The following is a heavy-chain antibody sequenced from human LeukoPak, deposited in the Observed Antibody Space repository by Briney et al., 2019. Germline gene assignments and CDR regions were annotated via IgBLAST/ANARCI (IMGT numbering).Heavy chain of an antibody. V-gene: IGHV1-2*02. Sequence: ASVTVSFKASGYTFTGYYMHWVRQAPGQGLEWMGWINPNSGGTNYAQKFQGRVTMTRDTSISTAYMELSRLRSDDTAVYYFARDLRVVVPAAMIYDYWGQGTLVTVSS. J-gene: IGHJ4*02. CDR2: INPNSGGT. CDR1: GYTFTGYY. CDR3: ARDLRVVVPAAMIYDY. D-gene: IGHD2-2*01.